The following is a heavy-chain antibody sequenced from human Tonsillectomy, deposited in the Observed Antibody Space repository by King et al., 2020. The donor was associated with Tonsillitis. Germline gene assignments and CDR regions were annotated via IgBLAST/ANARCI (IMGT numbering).Heavy chain of an antibody. D-gene: IGHD1-14*01. J-gene: IGHJ4*02. Sequence: VQLVESGGGLVQPGGSLRLSCAASGFMFSAYAMNWVRQAPGKGLEWVSGIGGSGGNINYADSVRGRFTISRDNSKNTPYLQMNSLRAEDTAVYHCAKGSNRACDHWGQGALVTVSS. CDR1: GFMFSAYA. CDR3: AKGSNRACDH. CDR2: IGGSGGNI. V-gene: IGHV3-23*04.